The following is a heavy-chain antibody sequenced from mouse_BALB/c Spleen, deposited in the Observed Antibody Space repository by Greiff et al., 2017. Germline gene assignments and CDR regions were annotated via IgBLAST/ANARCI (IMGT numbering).Heavy chain of an antibody. CDR2: INSNGGST. V-gene: IGHV5-6-3*01. CDR1: GFTFSSYG. J-gene: IGHJ1*01. CDR3: ADYGSSYWYFDV. Sequence: EVKLVESGGGLVQPGGSLKLSCAASGFTFSSYGMPWVRQTPDKRLELVATINSNGGSTYYPDSVKGRFTFSRDNAENTLYLQMSSLKSEDTAMYYCADYGSSYWYFDVWGAGTTVTVSS. D-gene: IGHD1-1*01.